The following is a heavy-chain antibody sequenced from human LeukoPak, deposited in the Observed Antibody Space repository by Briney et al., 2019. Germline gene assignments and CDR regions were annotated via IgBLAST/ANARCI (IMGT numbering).Heavy chain of an antibody. CDR1: GFTFSSNS. CDR2: ISSSSSDI. CDR3: ARWHYDSSGYYLFDY. J-gene: IGHJ4*02. V-gene: IGHV3-21*01. D-gene: IGHD3-22*01. Sequence: PGGCLRLSSAASGFTFSSNSMNWVRQAPGKGLKWVSSISSSSSDIYYADSVKGRFTISRDNAKNSLYLQMNSLRAEDTAVYYCARWHYDSSGYYLFDYWGQGTLVTVSS.